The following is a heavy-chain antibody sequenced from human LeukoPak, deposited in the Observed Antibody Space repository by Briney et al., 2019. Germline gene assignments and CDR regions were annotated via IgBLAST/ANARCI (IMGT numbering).Heavy chain of an antibody. J-gene: IGHJ4*02. V-gene: IGHV3-23*01. CDR1: GFTFSSYA. Sequence: GGSLRLSCAASGFTFSSYAMSWVRQAPGKGLEWVSAISGSDGSTYYADSVKGRFTISRDNSKNTLDLQMNSPRAEDTAIYYCAKGASYYDFWSGALPIYYFDYWGQGTLVTVSS. D-gene: IGHD3-3*01. CDR2: ISGSDGST. CDR3: AKGASYYDFWSGALPIYYFDY.